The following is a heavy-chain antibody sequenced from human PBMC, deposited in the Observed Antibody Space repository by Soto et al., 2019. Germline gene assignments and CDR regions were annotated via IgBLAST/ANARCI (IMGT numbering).Heavy chain of an antibody. D-gene: IGHD5-18*01. CDR1: GCTFISYS. Sequence: GGSLRLSCAASGCTFISYSMSWVRQAPGKGLEWVSYISSSSSTIYYADSVKGRFTISRDNAKNSLYLQMNSLRAEDTAVYYCARDSGYSYGPLDYWGQGTLVTVSS. J-gene: IGHJ4*02. CDR3: ARDSGYSYGPLDY. CDR2: ISSSSSTI. V-gene: IGHV3-48*01.